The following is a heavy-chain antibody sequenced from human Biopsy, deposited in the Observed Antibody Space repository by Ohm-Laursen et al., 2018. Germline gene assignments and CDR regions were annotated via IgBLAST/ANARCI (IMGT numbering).Heavy chain of an antibody. CDR3: ARGSNEYGGLYFPH. Sequence: GTLSLTCTVSGGSFTAPYWRWIRQPPGKGLEWIGHISYTGYTSYKSSLKSRVTISLDTSRKHFSLRLTSLAAADTAVYYCARGSNEYGGLYFPHWGQGTLVTVSS. CDR2: ISYTGYT. J-gene: IGHJ1*01. V-gene: IGHV4-59*11. D-gene: IGHD4-23*01. CDR1: GGSFTAPY.